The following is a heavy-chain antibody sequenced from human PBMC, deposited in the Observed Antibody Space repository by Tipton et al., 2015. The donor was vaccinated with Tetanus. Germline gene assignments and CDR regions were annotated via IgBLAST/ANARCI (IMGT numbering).Heavy chain of an antibody. J-gene: IGHJ3*01. V-gene: IGHV4-39*01. CDR2: VYYSGST. CDR1: GGSISSYY. CDR3: ARRSHIGAPV. Sequence: GLVKPSETLSLTCNVSGGSISSYYWTWIRQPPGKGMEWIGSVYYSGSTYYNPSLKSRVTLSVDTSKNQFSMQLNSVTAADTAVYHCARRSHIGAPVWGQGTLVTVAS. D-gene: IGHD2-21*01.